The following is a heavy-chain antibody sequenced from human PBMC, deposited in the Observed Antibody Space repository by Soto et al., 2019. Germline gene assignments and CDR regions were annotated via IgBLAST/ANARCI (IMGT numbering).Heavy chain of an antibody. CDR1: GGSISRYF. D-gene: IGHD1-26*01. CDR3: LLGRGGPSDAFDI. J-gene: IGHJ3*02. V-gene: IGHV4-59*01. CDR2: IFYSGTT. Sequence: SEKLSHTKSVSGGSISRYFWSWIRQPPRKGLEWIGYIFYSGTTNYNPSLKGRVTISVDTSKNRFSLKLTSVTAAFTAVYYCLLGRGGPSDAFDIRGEGRMVSVS.